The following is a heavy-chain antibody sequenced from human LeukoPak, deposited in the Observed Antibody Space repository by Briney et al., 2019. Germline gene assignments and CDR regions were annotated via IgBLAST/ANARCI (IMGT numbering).Heavy chain of an antibody. J-gene: IGHJ4*02. CDR3: ARHGRSGYSIDWPALDY. D-gene: IGHD5-18*01. CDR1: GGSISSYY. Sequence: PSETLSLTCTVSGGSISSYYWSWIRQPPGKELEWIGYIYYTGSTNYSPSLKSRVTISVDTSKNQFSLKLSSVTAEDTAVYYCARHGRSGYSIDWPALDYWGQGSLVTVSS. V-gene: IGHV4-59*08. CDR2: IYYTGST.